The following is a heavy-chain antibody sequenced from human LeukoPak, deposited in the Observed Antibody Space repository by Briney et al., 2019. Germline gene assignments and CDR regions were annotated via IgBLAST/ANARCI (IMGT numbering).Heavy chain of an antibody. J-gene: IGHJ4*02. D-gene: IGHD3-3*01. Sequence: GGSLRLSCAASGFTFSSYWMHWVRQAPGKGLVWVSRINSDGSSTSYADSVKGRFTISRDNAKNMLYLQMNSLRAEDTAVYYCARGEFYDFWSGYYPFDYWGQGTLVTVS. CDR1: GFTFSSYW. CDR2: INSDGSST. V-gene: IGHV3-74*01. CDR3: ARGEFYDFWSGYYPFDY.